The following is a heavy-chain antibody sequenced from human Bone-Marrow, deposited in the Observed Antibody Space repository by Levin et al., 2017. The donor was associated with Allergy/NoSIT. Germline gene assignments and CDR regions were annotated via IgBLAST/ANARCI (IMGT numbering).Heavy chain of an antibody. Sequence: SETLSLTCEVSGGSISGSAYYWGWIRQSPGKGLEWIASTSSGGSTYYNPSLKSRVSISVDASENQFSLKLTSLTAADTAIYYCAREVLLVPGGIVDRGGGFDTWGQGALVIVTS. V-gene: IGHV4-39*02. D-gene: IGHD2-2*01. J-gene: IGHJ5*02. CDR1: GGSISGSAYY. CDR3: AREVLLVPGGIVDRGGGFDT. CDR2: TSSGGST.